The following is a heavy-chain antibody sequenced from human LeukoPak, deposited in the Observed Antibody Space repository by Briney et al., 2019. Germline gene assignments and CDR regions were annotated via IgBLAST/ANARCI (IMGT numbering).Heavy chain of an antibody. V-gene: IGHV3-21*01. CDR3: ARDYDSSSWYEGSWFDP. J-gene: IGHJ5*02. Sequence: PGGSLRLSCAASGFTFSSYSMNWVRQAPGKGLEWVSSISSSSNYIYYADSVKGRFTISRDNAKNSLYLQMNSLRAEDTAVYYCARDYDSSSWYEGSWFDPWGQGTLVTVSS. D-gene: IGHD6-13*01. CDR1: GFTFSSYS. CDR2: ISSSSNYI.